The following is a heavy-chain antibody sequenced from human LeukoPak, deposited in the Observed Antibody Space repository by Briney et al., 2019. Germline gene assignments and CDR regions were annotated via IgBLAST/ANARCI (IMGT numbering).Heavy chain of an antibody. D-gene: IGHD3-22*01. CDR2: IYHSGST. CDR1: GFTFSSYSM. Sequence: GSLRLSCAASGFTFSSYSMNWVRQAPGKGLEWIGEIYHSGSTNYNPSLKSRVTISVDKSKNQFSLNLSSVTAADTAVYYCARLTYYYDNSGAPVYWGQGTLVTVSS. CDR3: ARLTYYYDNSGAPVY. V-gene: IGHV4-4*02. J-gene: IGHJ4*02.